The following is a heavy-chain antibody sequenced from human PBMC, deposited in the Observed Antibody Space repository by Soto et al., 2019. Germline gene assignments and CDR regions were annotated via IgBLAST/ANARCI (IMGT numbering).Heavy chain of an antibody. J-gene: IGHJ4*02. D-gene: IGHD5-18*01. Sequence: SGPTLVQPTQTLTLTCTFSGFSLSTSGVGVGWIRQPPGKALEWLALIYWNDDKRYSPSLKSRLTITKDTSKNQVVLTMTNMDPVDTATYYCALTNQRTAMAYFDYWGQGTLVTVSS. CDR2: IYWNDDK. CDR1: GFSLSTSGVG. V-gene: IGHV2-5*01. CDR3: ALTNQRTAMAYFDY.